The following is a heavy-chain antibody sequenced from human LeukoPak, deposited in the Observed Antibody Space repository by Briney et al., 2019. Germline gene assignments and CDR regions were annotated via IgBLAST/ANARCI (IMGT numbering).Heavy chain of an antibody. CDR2: INPNSGGT. V-gene: IGHV1-2*02. J-gene: IGHJ4*02. CDR3: ARVRADSSGWYGSYNY. CDR1: GYTFTGYY. Sequence: ASVKVSCKASGYTFTGYYMHWVRQAPGQGLEWMGWINPNSGGTNYAQKFQGRVTMTRGTSISTAYMELSRLRSDDTAVYYCARVRADSSGWYGSYNYWGQGTLVTVSS. D-gene: IGHD6-19*01.